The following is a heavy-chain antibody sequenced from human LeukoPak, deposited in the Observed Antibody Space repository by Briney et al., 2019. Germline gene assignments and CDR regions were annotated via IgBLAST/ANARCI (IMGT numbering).Heavy chain of an antibody. D-gene: IGHD6-6*01. J-gene: IGHJ4*02. CDR3: ARGRIIAPLN. CDR2: INHSGST. V-gene: IGHV4-34*01. CDR1: GGSFSGYY. Sequence: PSETLSLTCAVYGGSFSGYYWSWIRQPPGKGLEWIGEINHSGSTNYNPSLKSRVTISVDTSKNQFSLKLSSVTAADTAVYYCARGRIIAPLNGGKGTLVPVSS.